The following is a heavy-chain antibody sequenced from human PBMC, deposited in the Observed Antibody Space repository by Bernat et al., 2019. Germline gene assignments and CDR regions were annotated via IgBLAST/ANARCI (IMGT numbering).Heavy chain of an antibody. CDR2: IYYSGSI. CDR3: ALRSSNVLY. V-gene: IGHV4-31*03. CDR1: GGSISSGGYY. J-gene: IGHJ4*02. D-gene: IGHD3-3*01. Sequence: QVQLQESGPGLVKPSQTLSLTCSVAGGSISSGGYYWSWIRQHPGKGLELIGYIYYSGSIYYNPSLKSRVIISVDKSKNQFSLKLSSVSAADTAVYYCALRSSNVLYWGQGTLVTVSS.